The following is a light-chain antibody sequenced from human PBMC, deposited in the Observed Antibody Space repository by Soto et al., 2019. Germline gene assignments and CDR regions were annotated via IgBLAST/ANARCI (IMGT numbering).Light chain of an antibody. CDR1: QTINSY. CDR2: AAS. CDR3: QHYNSYSWT. Sequence: DIPMTQSPSSLSASVGDRVTITCRASQTINSYLNWYQQKPGKVPRLLIYAASNLQSGVPSRFSGSGSGTEFTLTISSLQPDDFATYYCQHYNSYSWTFGQGTKVEIK. V-gene: IGKV1-39*01. J-gene: IGKJ1*01.